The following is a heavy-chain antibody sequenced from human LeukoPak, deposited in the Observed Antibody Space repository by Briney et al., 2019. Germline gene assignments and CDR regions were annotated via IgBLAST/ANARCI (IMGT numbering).Heavy chain of an antibody. CDR3: ARVYYGRTYDYWYFDL. CDR2: IFYSGST. D-gene: IGHD3-10*01. Sequence: SETLSLTCTVSGGSISSYYWSWIRQPPGKGLEWIGYIFYSGSTNYNPSFKSRVTISVDTSKNQFSLKLSSVTAADTAVYFCARVYYGRTYDYWYFDLWGRGTLVTVSS. V-gene: IGHV4-59*01. J-gene: IGHJ2*01. CDR1: GGSISSYY.